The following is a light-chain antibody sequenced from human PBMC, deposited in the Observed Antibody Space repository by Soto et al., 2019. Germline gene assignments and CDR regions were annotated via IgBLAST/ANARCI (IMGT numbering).Light chain of an antibody. V-gene: IGLV4-69*01. CDR3: QLGPTGIQV. CDR2: VNSDGSH. J-gene: IGLJ1*01. Sequence: QSVLTQSPSASASLGASVKLTCTLSSGQRKYAIAWHQQKPEKGPRYLMRVNSDGSHIRGDGIPEPVSGSSSRTERYLTISSLQSEDEADYYCQLGPTGIQVCGPGTKLTVL. CDR1: SGQRKYA.